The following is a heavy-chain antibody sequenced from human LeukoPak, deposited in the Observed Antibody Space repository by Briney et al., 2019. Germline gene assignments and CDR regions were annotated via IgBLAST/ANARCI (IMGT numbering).Heavy chain of an antibody. Sequence: GGSLRLSCAASGFTFSSYAMHWVRQSPGKGLEWVALISYDGSNKYYADSVKGRFTISRDNSKNTLYLQMNSLGAEDTAVYYCAKAGTQQWLLFVGVYWGQGALVTVSS. CDR1: GFTFSSYA. D-gene: IGHD6-19*01. CDR2: ISYDGSNK. J-gene: IGHJ4*02. CDR3: AKAGTQQWLLFVGVY. V-gene: IGHV3-30-3*01.